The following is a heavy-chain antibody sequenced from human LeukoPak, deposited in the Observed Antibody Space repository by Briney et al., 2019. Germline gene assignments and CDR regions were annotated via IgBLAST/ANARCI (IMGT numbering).Heavy chain of an antibody. V-gene: IGHV3-30*03. Sequence: GGSLRLSWAASGFTFSHYGMHWVRQAPGKGLEWVAVISYDGTNKYYADSVKGRFTISRDNSKNTLYLQMNSLRAEDTAVYYCARDGLNGVGAAIRTYYFDYWGQGTLVTVSS. CDR2: ISYDGTNK. J-gene: IGHJ4*02. CDR1: GFTFSHYG. D-gene: IGHD2-15*01. CDR3: ARDGLNGVGAAIRTYYFDY.